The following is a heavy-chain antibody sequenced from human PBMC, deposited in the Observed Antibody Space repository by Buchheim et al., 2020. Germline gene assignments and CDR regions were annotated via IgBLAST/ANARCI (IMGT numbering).Heavy chain of an antibody. D-gene: IGHD6-19*01. CDR1: GFTFSSYG. CDR3: ARVTVAGNYYYGMDV. J-gene: IGHJ6*02. Sequence: QVQLVESGGGVVQPGRSLRLSCAASGFTFSSYGMHWVRQAPGKGLEWVAVIWYDGSNKYYADSVKGRFPISRDNSKNTLYLQMNSLRAEDTAVYYCARVTVAGNYYYGMDVWGQGTT. V-gene: IGHV3-33*01. CDR2: IWYDGSNK.